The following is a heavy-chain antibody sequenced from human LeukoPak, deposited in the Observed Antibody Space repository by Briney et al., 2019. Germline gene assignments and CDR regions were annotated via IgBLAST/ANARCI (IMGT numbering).Heavy chain of an antibody. J-gene: IGHJ5*02. Sequence: SETLSLTCAVYGGSFSGYYWSWIRQPPGKGLEWIGEINHSGSTNYNPSLKSRVTISVDTSKNQFSLKLSSVTAADTAVYYCARGGRLMVYAKWFDPWGQGTLVTVSS. V-gene: IGHV4-34*01. CDR1: GGSFSGYY. D-gene: IGHD2-8*01. CDR2: INHSGST. CDR3: ARGGRLMVYAKWFDP.